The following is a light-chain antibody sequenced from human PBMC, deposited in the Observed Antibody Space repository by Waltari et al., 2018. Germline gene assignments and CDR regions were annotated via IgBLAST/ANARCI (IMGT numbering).Light chain of an antibody. CDR1: ALAKQY. J-gene: IGLJ2*01. Sequence: SYVLTQPPSVSVSPGQTARITCSGDALAKQYAYWYQQKSGQAPVLVMFENSKRPSDIPERFVGSSSGTVATLTVSGAQAEDEGDYYCYSTDTSGTSRVFGGGTKLTVL. CDR3: YSTDTSGTSRV. V-gene: IGLV3-10*01. CDR2: ENS.